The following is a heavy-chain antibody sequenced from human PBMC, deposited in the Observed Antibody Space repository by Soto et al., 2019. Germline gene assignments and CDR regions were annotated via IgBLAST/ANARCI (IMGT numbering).Heavy chain of an antibody. CDR2: IRSKDVGATT. CDR1: GFTFSEAW. Sequence: EVQLAESGGGFVNPGGSLRLSCVVSGFTFSEAWMNWVRQAPGKGLEWVGRIRSKDVGATTDYAAPVKGKFTISKDDSKNTLFVQMNSLKTEDTAMYYCTTASFYAWGQGTMVTVSS. D-gene: IGHD6-6*01. J-gene: IGHJ3*01. CDR3: TTASFYA. V-gene: IGHV3-15*07.